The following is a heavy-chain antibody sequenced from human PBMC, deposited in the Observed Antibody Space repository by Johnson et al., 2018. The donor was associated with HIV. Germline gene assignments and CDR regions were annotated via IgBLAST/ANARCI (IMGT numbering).Heavy chain of an antibody. J-gene: IGHJ3*02. V-gene: IGHV3-23*04. CDR2: ISGRGGST. CDR1: GFTFSNYA. Sequence: VQLVESGGGLVQPGGSLRLSCGASGFTFSNYAMSWVRQALGKGLEWVSAISGRGGSTYYADSVKGRFTISRDNAKNSLHLQMNSLRAEDTAVYYCVRRMVVGYHAFDIWGQGTVVTVSS. CDR3: VRRMVVGYHAFDI. D-gene: IGHD2-21*01.